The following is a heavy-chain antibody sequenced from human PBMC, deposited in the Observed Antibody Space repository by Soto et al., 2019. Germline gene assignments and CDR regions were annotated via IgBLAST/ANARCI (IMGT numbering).Heavy chain of an antibody. Sequence: SETLSLTCTVSGGSISSGGYYWSWIRQHPGKGLEWIGYIYYSGSTYYNPSLKSRVTISVDTSKNQFSLKLSSVTAADTAVYYCARVFCSGGSCYCQHWGQGTLVTVSS. V-gene: IGHV4-31*03. J-gene: IGHJ1*01. D-gene: IGHD2-15*01. CDR2: IYYSGST. CDR1: GGSISSGGYY. CDR3: ARVFCSGGSCYCQH.